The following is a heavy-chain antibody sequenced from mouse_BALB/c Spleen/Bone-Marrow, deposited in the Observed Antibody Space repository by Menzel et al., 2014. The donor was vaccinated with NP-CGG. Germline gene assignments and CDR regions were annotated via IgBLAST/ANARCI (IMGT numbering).Heavy chain of an antibody. CDR2: IYPYNGGT. D-gene: IGHD2-3*01. V-gene: IGHV1S29*02. J-gene: IGHJ1*01. Sequence: EVQLQLSGPELVKPGASVKISCKASGYKFNDYNMHWVKQSHGKSLEWIGYIYPYNGGTGYNQKFKSKATLTVDNSSSTAYMELRSLTSEDSAVYYCARGYSWYFDVWGAGTTVTVSS. CDR3: ARGYSWYFDV. CDR1: GYKFNDYN.